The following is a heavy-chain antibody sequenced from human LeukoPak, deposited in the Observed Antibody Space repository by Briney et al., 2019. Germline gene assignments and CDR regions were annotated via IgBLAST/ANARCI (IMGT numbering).Heavy chain of an antibody. Sequence: SETLSLTCSVSGGSINNYSWSWIRQPPGKGLEWLGYIYYSGGTNYNPSLQSRLTISVDTSKNQFSLKLTSVITADTAVYFCARSVPHNFGYYFDYWGQGTLVTVTS. CDR1: GGSINNYS. CDR3: ARSVPHNFGYYFDY. CDR2: IYYSGGT. J-gene: IGHJ4*02. D-gene: IGHD3-3*01. V-gene: IGHV4-59*01.